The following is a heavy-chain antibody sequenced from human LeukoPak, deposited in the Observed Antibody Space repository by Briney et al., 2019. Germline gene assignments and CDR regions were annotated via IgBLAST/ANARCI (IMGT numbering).Heavy chain of an antibody. V-gene: IGHV1-2*02. Sequence: ASVKVSCKASGYTFTGYYMHWVRQAPGQGLEWMGWINPSSGGTNYAEKFKGRVTMTRDTSISTAYMELSRLRSDDTAVYYCARRGGKNYGDYLLYYYYMDVWGKGTTVTVSS. J-gene: IGHJ6*03. D-gene: IGHD4-17*01. CDR1: GYTFTGYY. CDR3: ARRGGKNYGDYLLYYYYMDV. CDR2: INPSSGGT.